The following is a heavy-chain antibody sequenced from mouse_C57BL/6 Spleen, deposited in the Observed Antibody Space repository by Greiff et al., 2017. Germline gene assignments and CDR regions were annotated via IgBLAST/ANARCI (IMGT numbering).Heavy chain of an antibody. Sequence: EVQLQQSGPELVKPGASVKISCKASGYTFTDYYMNWVKQSHGKSLEWIGALNPNNGGTSYNQQFKGKATLTVDKSSSTAYMELRSLTSEDSAVYYCARRWAYWGQGTSVTVSS. CDR2: LNPNNGGT. CDR3: ARRWAY. CDR1: GYTFTDYY. D-gene: IGHD4-1*01. J-gene: IGHJ4*01. V-gene: IGHV1-26*01.